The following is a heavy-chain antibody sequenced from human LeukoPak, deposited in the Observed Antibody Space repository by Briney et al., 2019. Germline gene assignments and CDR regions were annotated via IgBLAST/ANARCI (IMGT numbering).Heavy chain of an antibody. CDR1: GFTFSSYM. CDR2: ISSDGDST. J-gene: IGHJ4*02. D-gene: IGHD4-17*01. CDR3: ARVKYDYGDSYFDY. Sequence: GGSLRLSCAASGFTFSSYMMTWVRQAPGKGLEWVSTISSDGDSTYYADSVKGRFTISRDNSKNTLYLQMNSLRAEDTAVYYRARVKYDYGDSYFDYWGQGTLVTVSS. V-gene: IGHV3-23*01.